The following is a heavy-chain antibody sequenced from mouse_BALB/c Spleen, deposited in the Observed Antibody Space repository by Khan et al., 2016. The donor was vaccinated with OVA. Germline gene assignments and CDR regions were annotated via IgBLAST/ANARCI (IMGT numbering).Heavy chain of an antibody. V-gene: IGHV3-8*02. CDR2: IIYTGYT. CDR1: GDSITSGY. J-gene: IGHJ3*01. D-gene: IGHD2-12*01. CDR3: ARSTYRYAFVY. Sequence: EVQLQESGPSLVKPSQTLSLTCSVTGDSITSGYWNWIRKFPGNKLEYMGYIIYTGYTYSNPSLKSRISITRHTSKNQYYLQLSSVTDEDTASYYCARSTYRYAFVYWGQGTLVTVSA.